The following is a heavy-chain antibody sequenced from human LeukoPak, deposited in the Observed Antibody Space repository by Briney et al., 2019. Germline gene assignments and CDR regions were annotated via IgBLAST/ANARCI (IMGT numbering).Heavy chain of an antibody. CDR1: GGSISSYY. D-gene: IGHD6-13*01. V-gene: IGHV4-59*08. Sequence: SETLSLTCTVSGGSISSYYWSWIRQPPGKGLEWIGYIYHSGSTNYNPSLMSRVTMSVDTSKNQFSLKLSSVTAADTAVYYCARAPFIAAATDYWGQGTLVTVSS. J-gene: IGHJ4*02. CDR2: IYHSGST. CDR3: ARAPFIAAATDY.